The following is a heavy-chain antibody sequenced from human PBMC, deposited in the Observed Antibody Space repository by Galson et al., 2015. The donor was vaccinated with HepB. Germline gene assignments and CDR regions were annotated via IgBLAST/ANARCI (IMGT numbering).Heavy chain of an antibody. V-gene: IGHV4-31*03. CDR1: GDSISSGDYY. CDR3: ARSGVILAVGYYFEY. CDR2: IYYTGNT. Sequence: SLSPTCTVSGDSISSGDYYWSWLRQHPGKGLEWFGYIYYTGNTYYNPSLNSRVSMSIDASKSQFSLKLNSVTAADTAVYYCARSGVILAVGYYFEYWGQGALVTVSS. D-gene: IGHD6-13*01. J-gene: IGHJ4*02.